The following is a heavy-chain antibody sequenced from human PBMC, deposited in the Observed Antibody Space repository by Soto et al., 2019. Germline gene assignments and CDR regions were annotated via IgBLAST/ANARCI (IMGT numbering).Heavy chain of an antibody. CDR1: GFTFSSYW. J-gene: IGHJ3*02. D-gene: IGHD2-15*01. CDR2: IKQDGSEK. CDR3: ARDSVGCSGGSCYSAAFDI. V-gene: IGHV3-7*01. Sequence: HPGGSLRLSCAACGFTFSSYWMSWVRQAPGKGLDWVANIKQDGSEKYYVDSVKGRFTISRDNAKNSLYLQMNSLRAEDTAVYYCARDSVGCSGGSCYSAAFDIWGQGTMVTVSS.